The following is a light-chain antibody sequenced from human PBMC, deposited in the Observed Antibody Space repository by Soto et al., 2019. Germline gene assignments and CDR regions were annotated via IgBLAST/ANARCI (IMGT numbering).Light chain of an antibody. CDR1: QGISNY. J-gene: IGKJ4*01. CDR2: AAS. CDR3: QKYNSAPLT. Sequence: DLQMTQSPSSLSASVGDRVTSTCRASQGISNYLAGYQQKPGKVPKLLIYAASTLQSGVPSRFSGSGSGTDFTLTISSLQPEDVATYYCQKYNSAPLTFGGGTKVEIK. V-gene: IGKV1-27*01.